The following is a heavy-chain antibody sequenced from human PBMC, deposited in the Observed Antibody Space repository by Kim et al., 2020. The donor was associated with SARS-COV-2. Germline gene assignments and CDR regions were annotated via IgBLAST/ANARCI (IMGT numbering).Heavy chain of an antibody. Sequence: LTSRVPISVDTSKNQFSLKLSSVTAADTAVYYCARALAVTTFYYYYGMDVWGQGTTVTVSS. D-gene: IGHD4-17*01. CDR3: ARALAVTTFYYYYGMDV. J-gene: IGHJ6*02. V-gene: IGHV4-34*01.